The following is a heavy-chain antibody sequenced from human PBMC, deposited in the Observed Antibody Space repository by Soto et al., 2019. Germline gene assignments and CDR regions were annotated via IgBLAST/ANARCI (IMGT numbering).Heavy chain of an antibody. CDR1: GGSISSYY. CDR2: IYYSGST. Sequence: QVQLQESGPGLVKPSETLSLTCTVSGGSISSYYWSWIRQPPGKGLEWIGYIYYSGSTNYNPSLKSRVTISVDTSKNQFSLKLSSVTAADTAVYYCARSLTYYDILTGYYMGSIPFDPWGQGTLVTVSS. CDR3: ARSLTYYDILTGYYMGSIPFDP. V-gene: IGHV4-59*01. J-gene: IGHJ5*02. D-gene: IGHD3-9*01.